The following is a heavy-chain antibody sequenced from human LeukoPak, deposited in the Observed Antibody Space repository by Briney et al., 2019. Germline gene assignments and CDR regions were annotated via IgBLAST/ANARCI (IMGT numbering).Heavy chain of an antibody. V-gene: IGHV3-23*01. D-gene: IGHD1-7*01. Sequence: GGSLRLPCAASGFTFSSYAMSWVRQAPGKGLEWVSATSGSGGSTYYADSVKGRFTISRDNSKNTLFLQMNSLRAEDTAVYYCAKGGNWNYQYYFDYWGQGTLVTVSS. J-gene: IGHJ4*02. CDR3: AKGGNWNYQYYFDY. CDR1: GFTFSSYA. CDR2: TSGSGGST.